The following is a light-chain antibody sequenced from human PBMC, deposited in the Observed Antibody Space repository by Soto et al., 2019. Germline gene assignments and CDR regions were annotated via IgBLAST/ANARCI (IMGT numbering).Light chain of an antibody. CDR3: QSYDSSLSVPEV. CDR1: SSNIGAGYD. J-gene: IGLJ1*01. CDR2: GNS. Sequence: QAVVTQPPSVSGAPGQRVTISCTGSSSNIGAGYDVHWYQQLPGTAPKLLIYGNSNRPSGVPDRFSGSKSGTSASLAITGLQAEDEADYYCQSYDSSLSVPEVFGTGTKVTVL. V-gene: IGLV1-40*01.